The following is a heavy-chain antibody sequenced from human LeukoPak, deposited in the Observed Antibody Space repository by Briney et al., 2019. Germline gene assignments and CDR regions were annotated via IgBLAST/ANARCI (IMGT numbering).Heavy chain of an antibody. D-gene: IGHD3-9*01. CDR1: GYTFTSYG. CDR3: ARTYYDILTGPHTYYYYYYMDV. J-gene: IGHJ6*03. CDR2: ISAYNGNT. V-gene: IGHV1-18*01. Sequence: GASVKVSCKASGYTFTSYGISWVRQAPGQGLEWMGLISAYNGNTNYAQKLQGRVTMTTDTSTSTAYMELRSLRSDDTAVYYCARTYYDILTGPHTYYYYYYMDVWGKGTTVTVSS.